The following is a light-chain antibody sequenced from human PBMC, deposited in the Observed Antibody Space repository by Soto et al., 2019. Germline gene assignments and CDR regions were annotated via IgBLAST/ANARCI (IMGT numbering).Light chain of an antibody. CDR1: QNVLYKSNNENY. CDR3: QQYYHTPPSN. V-gene: IGKV4-1*01. Sequence: DIVMTQSPDSLAVSLGERATINCKSSQNVLYKSNNENYLAWYQQKPGQPPKLLIYWASTRKPGVPDRFSGSGAGSDFTLSISSLQSEDVAVYYCQQYYHTPPSNFGQGTKLEI. J-gene: IGKJ2*01. CDR2: WAS.